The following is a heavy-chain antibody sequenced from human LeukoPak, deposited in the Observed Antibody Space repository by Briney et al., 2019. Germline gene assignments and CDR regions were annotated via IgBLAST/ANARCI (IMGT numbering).Heavy chain of an antibody. J-gene: IGHJ4*02. Sequence: GGSLRLSCAASGFSFSSYSMNWVRQSPGKGLEWVSSISRSSSNTYYADSLKGRFTISRDNAKNSLYLQMNSLRAEDTAVYYCARVLEAAAFDFWGQGTLVTVPS. D-gene: IGHD6-13*01. CDR1: GFSFSSYS. V-gene: IGHV3-21*01. CDR3: ARVLEAAAFDF. CDR2: ISRSSSNT.